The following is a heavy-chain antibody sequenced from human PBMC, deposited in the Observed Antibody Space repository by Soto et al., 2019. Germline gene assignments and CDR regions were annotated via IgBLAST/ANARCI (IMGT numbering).Heavy chain of an antibody. CDR3: ARGPLSGTFDP. J-gene: IGHJ5*02. Sequence: PSETLSLTXAVSGGSLGGYSWSWIRQPPGKGLEWIGEINHSANTEYSPSLKSRVTISVDTSKNEIFLKLKSVTAADTAVYFCARGPLSGTFDPWGQGTLVTVS. CDR1: GGSLGGYS. CDR2: INHSANT. V-gene: IGHV4-34*01.